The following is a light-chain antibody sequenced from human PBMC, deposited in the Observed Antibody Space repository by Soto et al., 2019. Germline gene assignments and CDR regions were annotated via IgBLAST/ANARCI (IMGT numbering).Light chain of an antibody. CDR3: QQYDYSPRT. CDR2: AAS. CDR1: LSLPSRS. V-gene: IGKV3-20*01. Sequence: ELVLTQSPGTLSLSPGDRATLSCRASLSLPSRSLAWYLQRPGQAPRVLISAASTRAADIPDRFSGSGSGTDFTLTINRLEPEDFAVYYCQQYDYSPRTFGQGTKVEVK. J-gene: IGKJ1*01.